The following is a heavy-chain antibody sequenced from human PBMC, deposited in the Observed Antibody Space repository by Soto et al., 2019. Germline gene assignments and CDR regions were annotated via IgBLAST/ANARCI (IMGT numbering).Heavy chain of an antibody. Sequence: ASVKVSCKASGYTFTSYAMHWVRQAPGQRLAWMGWINAGNGNTKYSQQFQGRVTITRDTSASPAYTELSSLRSEDTAVYYCARASRGSSWVYYWGQGTLVTVSS. V-gene: IGHV1-3*01. CDR3: ARASRGSSWVYY. CDR1: GYTFTSYA. CDR2: INAGNGNT. D-gene: IGHD6-13*01. J-gene: IGHJ4*02.